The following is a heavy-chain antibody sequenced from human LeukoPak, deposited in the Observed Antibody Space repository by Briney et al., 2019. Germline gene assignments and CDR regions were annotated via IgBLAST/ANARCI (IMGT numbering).Heavy chain of an antibody. CDR1: GFTFSSYA. J-gene: IGHJ4*02. D-gene: IGHD4-17*01. CDR2: ISGSGGST. CDR3: AKRSGRTTGRYDY. Sequence: GGSLRLSCAASGFTFSSYAMSWVRQAPGKGLGWVSAISGSGGSTYYADSVKGRFTISRDNSKNTLYLQMNSLRAEDTAVYYCAKRSGRTTGRYDYWGQGTLVTVSS. V-gene: IGHV3-23*01.